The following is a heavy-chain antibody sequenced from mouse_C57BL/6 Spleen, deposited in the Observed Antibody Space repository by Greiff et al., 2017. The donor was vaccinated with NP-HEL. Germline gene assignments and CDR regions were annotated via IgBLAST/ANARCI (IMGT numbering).Heavy chain of an antibody. D-gene: IGHD1-1*01. CDR3: ARCGGLYYGSSLGYFDV. J-gene: IGHJ1*03. Sequence: QVQLKESGAELAKPGASVKLSCKASGYTFTSYWMHWVKQRPGQGLEWIGYINPSSGYTKYNQKFKDKATLTADNSSSTAYMQLSSLTYEDSAVYYCARCGGLYYGSSLGYFDVWGTGTTVTVSS. V-gene: IGHV1-7*01. CDR2: INPSSGYT. CDR1: GYTFTSYW.